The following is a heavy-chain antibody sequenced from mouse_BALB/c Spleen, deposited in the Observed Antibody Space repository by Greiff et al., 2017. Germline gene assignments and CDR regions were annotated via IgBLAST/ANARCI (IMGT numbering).Heavy chain of an antibody. V-gene: IGHV1S81*02. J-gene: IGHJ3*01. Sequence: QVQLKQPGAELVKPGASVKLSCKASGYTFTSYWMHWVKQRPGQGLEWIGEINPSNGRTNYNEKFKSKATLTVDKSSSTAYMQLSSLTSEDSAVYYCARRQLGLRWGQGTLVTVSA. CDR1: GYTFTSYW. CDR2: INPSNGRT. CDR3: ARRQLGLR. D-gene: IGHD3-2*01.